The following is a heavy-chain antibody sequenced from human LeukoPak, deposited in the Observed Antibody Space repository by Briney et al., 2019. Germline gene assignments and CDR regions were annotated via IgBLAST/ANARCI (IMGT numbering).Heavy chain of an antibody. V-gene: IGHV7-4-1*02. D-gene: IGHD3-10*02. Sequence: ASVKVSCKASRYTFTSYAMNWVRQAPGQGLEWMGWINTNTGNPTYAQGFTGRFVFSLDTSVSTAYLQISSLKAEDTAVYYCARERGADGVRFYGMDVWGQGTTVTVSS. J-gene: IGHJ6*02. CDR2: INTNTGNP. CDR1: RYTFTSYA. CDR3: ARERGADGVRFYGMDV.